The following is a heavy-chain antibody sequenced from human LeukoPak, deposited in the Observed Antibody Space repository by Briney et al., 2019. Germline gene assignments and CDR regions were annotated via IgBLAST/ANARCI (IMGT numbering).Heavy chain of an antibody. J-gene: IGHJ4*02. CDR1: GFTFSSYG. V-gene: IGHV3-30*03. CDR2: ISYDGSNK. D-gene: IGHD4-23*01. Sequence: PGRSLRLSCAASGFTFSSYGMHWVRQAPGKGLEWVAVISYDGSNKYYADSVKGRFTISRDNAKNSLYLQMNSLRAEDTAVYYCGSRWFDWGQGTLVTVSS. CDR3: GSRWFD.